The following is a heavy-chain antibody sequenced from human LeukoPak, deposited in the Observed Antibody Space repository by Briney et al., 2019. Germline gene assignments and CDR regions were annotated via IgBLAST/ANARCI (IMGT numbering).Heavy chain of an antibody. Sequence: PSETLSLTCTVSGGSISSYYWSWIRQPAGKGLEWIGRIYTIGSSNYNPSLKSRVTLSVDASKNQFSLKLSSVAGAATAVYYCARDLGGQWLVVDCWGEGTLVTVSS. J-gene: IGHJ4*02. CDR3: ARDLGGQWLVVDC. CDR2: IYTIGSS. V-gene: IGHV4-4*07. D-gene: IGHD6-19*01. CDR1: GGSISSYY.